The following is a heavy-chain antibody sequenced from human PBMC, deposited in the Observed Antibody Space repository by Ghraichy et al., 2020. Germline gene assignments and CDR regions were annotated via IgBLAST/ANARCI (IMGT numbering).Heavy chain of an antibody. CDR1: GFTFSGSA. CDR2: IRSTANAYAT. J-gene: IGHJ5*02. D-gene: IGHD2-21*02. CDR3: TTLNLGHCGGDCYTTFDP. V-gene: IGHV3-73*01. Sequence: ESLNISCAASGFTFSGSAMHWVRQASGKGLEWVGRIRSTANAYATEYGASLRGRFTISRDDSKNTAYLQMNSLKTEDTAVYFCTTLNLGHCGGDCYTTFDPWGQGTLVTVSS.